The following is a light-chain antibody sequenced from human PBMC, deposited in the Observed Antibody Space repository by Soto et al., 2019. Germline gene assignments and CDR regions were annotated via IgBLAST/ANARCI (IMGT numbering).Light chain of an antibody. Sequence: QSVLTQPASVSGSPGQSITISCTGTSTDVGGYKYVSWYQQHPGTAPKLMILEVNGRPSGVSDRFSGSKSGNTASLTISGLQPEDEADYYCSSFSSSSIPYVFGTGTKVTVL. J-gene: IGLJ1*01. CDR1: STDVGGYKY. V-gene: IGLV2-14*01. CDR3: SSFSSSSIPYV. CDR2: EVN.